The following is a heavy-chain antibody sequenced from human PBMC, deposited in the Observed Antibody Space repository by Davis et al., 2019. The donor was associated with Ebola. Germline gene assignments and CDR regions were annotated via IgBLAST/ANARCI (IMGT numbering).Heavy chain of an antibody. D-gene: IGHD6-13*01. CDR1: AHTFTSYA. Sequence: ASVKVSCKASAHTFTSYAIHWLRQAPGHRLEWMGWINAGNGNTKYSQKFQGRLTITRDTSASTAYMELSSLRSEDTAVYYCAGSSTWYHSAEYWGQGTLVTVSS. V-gene: IGHV1-3*01. J-gene: IGHJ4*02. CDR3: AGSSTWYHSAEY. CDR2: INAGNGNT.